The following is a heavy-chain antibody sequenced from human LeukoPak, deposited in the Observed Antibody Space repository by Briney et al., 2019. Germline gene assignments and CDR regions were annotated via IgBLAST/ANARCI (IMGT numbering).Heavy chain of an antibody. CDR3: ASGGDYDNSGYYYPFDY. CDR1: GGSISSYY. D-gene: IGHD3-22*01. V-gene: IGHV4-59*12. J-gene: IGHJ4*02. Sequence: SETLSLTCTVSGGSISSYYWSWIRQPPGKGLEWIGYIYYSGSTNYNPSLKSRVTISVDTSKNQFSLKLSSVTAADTAVYYCASGGDYDNSGYYYPFDYWGQGTLVTVSS. CDR2: IYYSGST.